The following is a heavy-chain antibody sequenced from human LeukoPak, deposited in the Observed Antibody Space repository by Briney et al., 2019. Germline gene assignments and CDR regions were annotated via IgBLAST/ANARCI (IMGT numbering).Heavy chain of an antibody. CDR1: GGSISSYY. CDR3: AALGHDHSNYWFDP. J-gene: IGHJ5*02. V-gene: IGHV4-4*09. D-gene: IGHD4-11*01. CDR2: IYTSGST. Sequence: SETLSLTCTVSGGSISSYYWSWIRQPPGKGLEWIGYIYTSGSTNYNPSLKSRVTISVDTSKNQFSLKLSSVTAADTAVYYCAALGHDHSNYWFDPWGQGTLVTVSS.